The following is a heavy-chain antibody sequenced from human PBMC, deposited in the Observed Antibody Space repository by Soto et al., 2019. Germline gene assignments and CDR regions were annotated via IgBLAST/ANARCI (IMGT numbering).Heavy chain of an antibody. J-gene: IGHJ4*02. V-gene: IGHV3-23*01. CDR1: GFTFSIYA. Sequence: EVQLLESGGGLVQPGGSLRLSCAASGFTFSIYAMSWVRQAPGKGLEWVSAISGCGGSTYYADSVKGRFTISRDNSRNTLYLQMNSLRAEDTAVYYCAKVGGIGVADDWGQGTLVTVSS. CDR2: ISGCGGST. CDR3: AKVGGIGVADD. D-gene: IGHD3-16*01.